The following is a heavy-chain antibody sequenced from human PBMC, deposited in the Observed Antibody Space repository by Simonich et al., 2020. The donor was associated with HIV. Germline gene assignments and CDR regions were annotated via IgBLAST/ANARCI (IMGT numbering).Heavy chain of an antibody. Sequence: QVQLVQSGAEVKKPGASVKVSCKASVYTFTNYPIHWVRLAPGKRLEGMGWLGTGNDKTQYSQRFQGRVTITRDTSANTVYMEMRSLRSKDTAVYYCARGQADVGAGTLAHWGQGTPVAVSS. V-gene: IGHV1-3*04. CDR1: VYTFTNYP. D-gene: IGHD1-26*01. J-gene: IGHJ4*02. CDR2: LGTGNDKT. CDR3: ARGQADVGAGTLAH.